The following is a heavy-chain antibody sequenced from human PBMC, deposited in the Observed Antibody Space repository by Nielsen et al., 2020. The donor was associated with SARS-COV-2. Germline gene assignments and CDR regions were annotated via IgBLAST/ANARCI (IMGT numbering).Heavy chain of an antibody. CDR3: ARQTYSSGWIPLYFFDY. Sequence: SETLSLTCTVSGGSISSSSYYWGWIRQPPGKGLEWIGSIFYSGSTYYNPSLKSRITISVDTSKNQFSLKLSSVTAADTAVYYCARQTYSSGWIPLYFFDYWGQGTLVTVSS. J-gene: IGHJ4*02. CDR1: GGSISSSSYY. CDR2: IFYSGST. D-gene: IGHD6-19*01. V-gene: IGHV4-39*01.